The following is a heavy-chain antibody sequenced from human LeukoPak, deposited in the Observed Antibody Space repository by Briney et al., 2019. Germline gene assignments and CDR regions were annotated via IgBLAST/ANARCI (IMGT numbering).Heavy chain of an antibody. CDR2: ISSSSSYI. CDR3: ARGSYCSSTSCYRSYYYYGMDV. CDR1: GFTFSSYS. J-gene: IGHJ6*02. D-gene: IGHD2-2*01. Sequence: GGSLRLSCAASGFTFSSYSMNWVRQAPGKGLEWVSSISSSSSYIYYADSVKGRFTISRDNAKSSLYLQMNSLRAEDTAVYYCARGSYCSSTSCYRSYYYYGMDVWGQGTTVTVSS. V-gene: IGHV3-21*01.